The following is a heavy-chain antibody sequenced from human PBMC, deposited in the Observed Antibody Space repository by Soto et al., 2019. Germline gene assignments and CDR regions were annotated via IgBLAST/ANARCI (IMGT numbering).Heavy chain of an antibody. CDR2: ISWNSGNI. CDR1: GFTFDDYA. V-gene: IGHV3-9*01. CDR3: VRSKGGYSYGTPFDY. Sequence: EVQLGESGGALVQPGRSLRLSCAASGFTFDDYAMHWVRQVLGKGLEWVSSISWNSGNIGYADSVKGRFTTSRDNAKNSLYLQMNRLRPEDTALYYCVRSKGGYSYGTPFDYWGQGTLVTVSS. J-gene: IGHJ4*02. D-gene: IGHD5-18*01.